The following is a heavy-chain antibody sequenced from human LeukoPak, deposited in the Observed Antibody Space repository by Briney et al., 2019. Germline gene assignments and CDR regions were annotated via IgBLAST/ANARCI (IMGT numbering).Heavy chain of an antibody. CDR1: GYTFTGYY. V-gene: IGHV1-2*02. Sequence: VASVKVSCKASGYTFTGYYMHWVRQAPGQGLEWMGWINPNSGGTNYAQKFQGRVTMTRDTSISTAYIELSRLRSDDTAVYYCARENTKDGYIIYYFDYWGQGTLVTVSS. J-gene: IGHJ4*02. CDR3: ARENTKDGYIIYYFDY. CDR2: INPNSGGT. D-gene: IGHD5-24*01.